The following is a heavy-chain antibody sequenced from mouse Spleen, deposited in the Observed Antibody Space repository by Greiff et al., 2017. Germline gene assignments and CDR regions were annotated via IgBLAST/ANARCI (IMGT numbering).Heavy chain of an antibody. CDR1: GFTFSSYA. CDR3: ARHGPLFTTVVEGYFDV. Sequence: EVQVVESGGGLVKPGGSLKLSCAASGFTFSSYAMSWVRQTPEKRLEWVATISSGGSYTYYPDSVKGRFTISRDNAKNTLYLQMSSLRSEDTAMYYCARHGPLFTTVVEGYFDVWGAGTTVTVSS. CDR2: ISSGGSYT. D-gene: IGHD1-1*01. V-gene: IGHV5-9-3*01. J-gene: IGHJ1*01.